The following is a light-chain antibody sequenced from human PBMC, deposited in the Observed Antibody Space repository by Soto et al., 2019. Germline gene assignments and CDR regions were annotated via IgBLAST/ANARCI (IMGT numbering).Light chain of an antibody. V-gene: IGKV1-8*01. CDR1: QGISSY. CDR2: AAS. Sequence: AIRMTQSPSSLSASTGDRVTITCRASQGISSYLAWYQQKPGKAPKLLIYAASTVQSGVPSRYSGSGSGTDFTHTISCLQSEDFATYYCQQYYSYPYTFGQGTKLEIK. CDR3: QQYYSYPYT. J-gene: IGKJ2*01.